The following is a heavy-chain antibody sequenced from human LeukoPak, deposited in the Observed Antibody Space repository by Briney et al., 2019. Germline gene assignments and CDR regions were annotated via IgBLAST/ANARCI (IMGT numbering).Heavy chain of an antibody. Sequence: GGSLRLSCAASGFTFSSYAMSWARQAPGKGLEWVSAVSGSGGSTYYADSVKGRFAISRDNSKNTLYLQMKSLRAEDTAVYYCAKGGGYEAQYYYYYLDVWGKGTTVTISS. D-gene: IGHD5-12*01. CDR3: AKGGGYEAQYYYYYLDV. V-gene: IGHV3-23*01. CDR1: GFTFSSYA. J-gene: IGHJ6*03. CDR2: VSGSGGST.